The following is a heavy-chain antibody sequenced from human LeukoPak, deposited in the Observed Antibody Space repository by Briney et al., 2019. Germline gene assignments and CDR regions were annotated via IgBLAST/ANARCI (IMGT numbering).Heavy chain of an antibody. CDR3: ARGAENYFYYYGMDV. CDR1: GGSFSGYY. CDR2: INHGGST. Sequence: PSETLSLTCAVYGGSFSGYYWSWIRQSPGKGLEWIGEINHGGSTNYNPSLKSRVTISIDTSKNQSSLKVSSVTAADTAVYYCARGAENYFYYYGMDVWGQGTTVTVSS. J-gene: IGHJ6*02. V-gene: IGHV4-34*01.